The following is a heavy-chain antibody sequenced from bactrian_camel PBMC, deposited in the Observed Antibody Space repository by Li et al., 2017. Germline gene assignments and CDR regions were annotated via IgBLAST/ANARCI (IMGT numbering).Heavy chain of an antibody. D-gene: IGHD2*01. Sequence: DVQLVESGGGSVQAGGSLRLSCTASGFTFDDSDMGWYRQAPGKGLEWVSNIYSDGTNTQYADSVKGRFTISRDNAKSSVYLQMNSLKSEDTALYYCATLACSGDYCFRWDYWGQGTQVTVS. V-gene: IGHV3S2*01. J-gene: IGHJ4*01. CDR1: GFTFDDSD. CDR3: ATLACSGDYCFRWDY. CDR2: IYSDGTNT.